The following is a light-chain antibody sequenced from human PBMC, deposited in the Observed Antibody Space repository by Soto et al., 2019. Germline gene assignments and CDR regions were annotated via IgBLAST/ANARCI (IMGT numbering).Light chain of an antibody. CDR2: DVI. CDR3: CSYAGRYTWV. Sequence: QSALTQPRSVSGSPGQSVTISCTGASGDIGTYNYVSWYQQHPGKAPKLMIYDVIERPSGVPDRFSGSKSGKTASLTISGLQAEDEADYYCCSYAGRYTWVFGGGTKLTVL. J-gene: IGLJ3*02. CDR1: SGDIGTYNY. V-gene: IGLV2-11*01.